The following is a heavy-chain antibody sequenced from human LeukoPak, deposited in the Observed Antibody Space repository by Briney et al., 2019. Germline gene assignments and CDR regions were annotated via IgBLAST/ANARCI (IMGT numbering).Heavy chain of an antibody. CDR2: ISAYKGNT. J-gene: IGHJ3*01. V-gene: IGHV1-18*01. Sequence: GASVKVSCKASGYTFPTYGISWVRRAPGQGLEWMGWISAYKGNTYYAQKLQGRVTMTTDASTSTAYMELRSLRSDDTAIYYCARDLYYYGSGSYYDVFDVWGQGTMVTVSS. CDR3: ARDLYYYGSGSYYDVFDV. D-gene: IGHD3-10*01. CDR1: GYTFPTYG.